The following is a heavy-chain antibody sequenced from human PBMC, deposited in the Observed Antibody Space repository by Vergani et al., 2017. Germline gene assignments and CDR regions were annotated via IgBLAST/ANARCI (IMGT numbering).Heavy chain of an antibody. Sequence: EVQLVESGGGLVQPGGSLRLSCAASGFTVSSNYMSWVRQAPGKGLEWVSVIYSGGSTYYADSVEGRFTISRDNSKNTLYLQMNSLRAEDTAVYYCARDPDSSGYYGYWGQGTLVTVSS. CDR3: ARDPDSSGYYGY. J-gene: IGHJ4*02. CDR2: IYSGGST. V-gene: IGHV3-66*02. D-gene: IGHD3-22*01. CDR1: GFTVSSNY.